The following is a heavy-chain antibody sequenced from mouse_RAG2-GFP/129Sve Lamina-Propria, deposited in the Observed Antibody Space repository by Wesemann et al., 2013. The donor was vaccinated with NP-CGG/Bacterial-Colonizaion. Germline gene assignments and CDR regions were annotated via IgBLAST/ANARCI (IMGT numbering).Heavy chain of an antibody. CDR2: ISSGSSTI. CDR1: GFTFSDYG. V-gene: IGHV5-17*01. CDR3: ASLRDWFAC. J-gene: IGHJ3*01. Sequence: EVKLVESGGGLVQPGGSLSLSCAASGFTFSDYGMHWVRQAPEKGLEWVAYISSGSSTIYYADTVKGRFTISRDNAKNTLFLQMTSLRSEDTAMYYCASLRDWFACWGQGTLVTVSA.